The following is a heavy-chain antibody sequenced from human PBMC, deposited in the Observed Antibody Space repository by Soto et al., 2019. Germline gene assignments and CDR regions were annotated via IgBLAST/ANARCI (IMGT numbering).Heavy chain of an antibody. Sequence: PGGSLRLSCAASGFTFSSYAMSWVRQAPGKGLEWVSAISGSGGSTYYADSVKGRFTISRDNSKNTLYLQMNSLRAEDTAVYYCAKGERQLVRYNWFDPWGQGTLVTVSS. V-gene: IGHV3-23*01. CDR2: ISGSGGST. D-gene: IGHD6-6*01. CDR1: GFTFSSYA. CDR3: AKGERQLVRYNWFDP. J-gene: IGHJ5*02.